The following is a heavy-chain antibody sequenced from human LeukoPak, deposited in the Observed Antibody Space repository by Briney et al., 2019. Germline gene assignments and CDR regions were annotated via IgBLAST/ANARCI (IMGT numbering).Heavy chain of an antibody. D-gene: IGHD4-17*01. V-gene: IGHV5-10-1*01. J-gene: IGHJ6*04. CDR3: ARHDYGDLLNYYGMDV. Sequence: GASLQISCKGSGYSFTSYWISWVRQMPGKGLEWMGRIDPSDSYTNYSPSFQGHVTISADKSISTAYLQWSSLKASDTAMYYCARHDYGDLLNYYGMDVWGKGTTVTVSS. CDR2: IDPSDSYT. CDR1: GYSFTSYW.